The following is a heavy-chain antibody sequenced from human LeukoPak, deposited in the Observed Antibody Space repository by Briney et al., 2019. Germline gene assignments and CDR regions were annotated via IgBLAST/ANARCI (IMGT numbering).Heavy chain of an antibody. J-gene: IGHJ4*02. V-gene: IGHV5-51*01. Sequence: GESLKTSCKGSGYSFTSYWIAGVRQLPGKGLEWWGIIYPGDSDTRYSPSLQGQVTISADKSISTSFLQWSILKASDTAMYYCARHVFGYSLYYFDYWGQGTLVTVSS. D-gene: IGHD5-18*01. CDR3: ARHVFGYSLYYFDY. CDR2: IYPGDSDT. CDR1: GYSFTSYW.